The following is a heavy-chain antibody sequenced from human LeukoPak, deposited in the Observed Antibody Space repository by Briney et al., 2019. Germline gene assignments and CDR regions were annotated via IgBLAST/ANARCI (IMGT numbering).Heavy chain of an antibody. CDR3: AQQLERKYYYYGMDV. D-gene: IGHD1-1*01. Sequence: PGGSLRLSCAASGFTFSSYWTHWVRQAPGKGLVWVSRINSDGSSTSYADSVKGRFTISRDNAKNTLYLQMNSLRAEDTAVYYCAQQLERKYYYYGMDVWGQGTTVTVSS. V-gene: IGHV3-74*01. CDR2: INSDGSST. J-gene: IGHJ6*02. CDR1: GFTFSSYW.